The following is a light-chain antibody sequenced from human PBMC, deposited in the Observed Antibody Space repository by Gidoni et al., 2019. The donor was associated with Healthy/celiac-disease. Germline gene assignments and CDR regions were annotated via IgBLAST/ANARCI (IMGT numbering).Light chain of an antibody. J-gene: IGKJ5*01. CDR1: QGISSY. V-gene: IGKV1-8*01. CDR2: AES. Sequence: AIRLTQSLSSLSASTGDRVTITCRASQGISSYLSWYQQKQGKAPTLLIYAESTLQRGIPSRLSGSGSGTDLTLTISCLQSEDFATYYCQQYYSYLSITFGQGTRLEIK. CDR3: QQYYSYLSIT.